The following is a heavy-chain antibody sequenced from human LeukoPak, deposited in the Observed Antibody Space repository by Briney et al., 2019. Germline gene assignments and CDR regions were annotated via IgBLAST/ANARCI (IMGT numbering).Heavy chain of an antibody. J-gene: IGHJ4*02. CDR1: GGSISSNNW. CDR2: IYHSGSA. CDR3: ARAVGTALVTGDY. Sequence: SETLSLTCGVSGGSISSNNWWCWVRQPPGQGLEWIGEIYHSGSANYNPSLKSRVTISVDKSKNQLSLKLISVTAADTAVYYCARAVGTALVTGDYWGQGTLVTVSS. D-gene: IGHD5-18*01. V-gene: IGHV4-4*02.